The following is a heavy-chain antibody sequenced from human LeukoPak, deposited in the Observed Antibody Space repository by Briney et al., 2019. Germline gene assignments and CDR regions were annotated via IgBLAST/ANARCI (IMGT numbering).Heavy chain of an antibody. V-gene: IGHV3-7*01. J-gene: IGHJ4*02. D-gene: IGHD6-13*01. CDR3: AKDQVAAATDY. CDR1: GFTFSSYW. Sequence: GGSLRLSCAASGFTFSSYWMSWVRQAPGKGLEGVANIKQDGSEKYYVDSVKGRFTISRDNAKNSLYLQMNSLRAEDTAVYYCAKDQVAAATDYWGQGTLVTVSS. CDR2: IKQDGSEK.